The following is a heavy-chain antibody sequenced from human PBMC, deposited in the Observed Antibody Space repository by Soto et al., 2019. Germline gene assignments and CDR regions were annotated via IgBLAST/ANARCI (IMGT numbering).Heavy chain of an antibody. J-gene: IGHJ4*02. Sequence: TSETLSLTCTVSGGSISSGGYYWSWIRQHPGKGLEWIGYIYYSGSTYYNPSLKSRVTISVDTSKNQFSLKLSSVTAADTAVYYCARAIDSRMNYFDYWGQGTLVTVSS. CDR1: GGSISSGGYY. V-gene: IGHV4-31*03. CDR3: ARAIDSRMNYFDY. CDR2: IYYSGST. D-gene: IGHD3-22*01.